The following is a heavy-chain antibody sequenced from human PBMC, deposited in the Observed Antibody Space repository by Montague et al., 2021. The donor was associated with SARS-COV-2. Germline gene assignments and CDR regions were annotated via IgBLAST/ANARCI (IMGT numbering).Heavy chain of an antibody. CDR1: GGSFSDFY. Sequence: SETLSLTCAVYGGSFSDFYWNWIRQTPGKGLEWIGEINHSGTTDYSPSLKSRVTISVDTSKNQFSLKLTSLTAADTAVYYCARGIYGSGSYHGVRKWHCYGMDVWGQGTTVSVSS. V-gene: IGHV4-34*01. D-gene: IGHD3-10*01. CDR2: INHSGTT. J-gene: IGHJ6*02. CDR3: ARGIYGSGSYHGVRKWHCYGMDV.